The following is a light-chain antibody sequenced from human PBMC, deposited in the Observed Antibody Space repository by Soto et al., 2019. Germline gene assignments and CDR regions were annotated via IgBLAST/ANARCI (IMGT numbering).Light chain of an antibody. CDR1: SGDIGSYNR. CDR2: EVT. V-gene: IGLV2-14*01. Sequence: QSVLTQPASVSGSPGQSITISRTGTSGDIGSYNRVSWYQQHPGKAPKLIIYEVTDRPSGVSNRFSGSKSGNTASLTISGLQAEDEAEYYCSSYTNINTRACVFGTGTKV. CDR3: SSYTNINTRACV. J-gene: IGLJ1*01.